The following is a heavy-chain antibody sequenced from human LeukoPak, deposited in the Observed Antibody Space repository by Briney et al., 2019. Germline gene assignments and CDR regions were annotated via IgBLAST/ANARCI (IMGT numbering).Heavy chain of an antibody. Sequence: SETLSLTCTVSGGSISSYYWSRIRQPPGKGLEWIGYIYYSGSTNYNPSLKSRVTISVDTSKNQFSLKLSSVTAADTAVYYCARVWGSYRYTEGAYFDYWGQGTLVTVSS. D-gene: IGHD3-16*02. V-gene: IGHV4-59*01. CDR2: IYYSGST. CDR3: ARVWGSYRYTEGAYFDY. CDR1: GGSISSYY. J-gene: IGHJ4*02.